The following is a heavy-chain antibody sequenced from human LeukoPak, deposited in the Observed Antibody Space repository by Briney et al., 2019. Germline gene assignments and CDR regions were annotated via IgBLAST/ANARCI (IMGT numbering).Heavy chain of an antibody. V-gene: IGHV3-21*01. Sequence: PGGSLRLSCAASGFTFSSYSMNWVRQAPGKGLEWVSSISSSSSYIYYADSVKGRFTISRDNAKNSLYLQMNSLRAEDTAVYYCARDQEDIVATEDYWGQGTLVTVSS. D-gene: IGHD5-12*01. CDR1: GFTFSSYS. J-gene: IGHJ4*02. CDR2: ISSSSSYI. CDR3: ARDQEDIVATEDY.